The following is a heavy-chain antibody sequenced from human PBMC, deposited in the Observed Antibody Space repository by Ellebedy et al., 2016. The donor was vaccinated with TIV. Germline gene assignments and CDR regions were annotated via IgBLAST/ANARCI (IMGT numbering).Heavy chain of an antibody. D-gene: IGHD5-18*01. CDR3: ARLKLSDTAMVAFDY. J-gene: IGHJ4*02. V-gene: IGHV1-2*04. Sequence: AASVKVSCTASGYTFTGYYMHWVRQAPGQGLEWMGWINPNSGGTNYAQKFQGWVTMTRDTSISTAYMELSRLRSDDTAVYYCARLKLSDTAMVAFDYWGQGTLVTVSS. CDR1: GYTFTGYY. CDR2: INPNSGGT.